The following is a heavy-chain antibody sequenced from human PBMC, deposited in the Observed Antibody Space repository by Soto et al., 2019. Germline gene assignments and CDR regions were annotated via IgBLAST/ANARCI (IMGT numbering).Heavy chain of an antibody. CDR1: GFTFSSYG. V-gene: IGHV3-30*18. D-gene: IGHD2-2*01. CDR3: AKKSVPAASYYYYYGMDV. CDR2: ISYDGSNK. J-gene: IGHJ6*02. Sequence: QPGGSLRLSCAASGFTFSSYGMHWVRQAPGKGLEWVAVISYDGSNKYYADSVKGRFTISRDNSKNTLYLQMNSLRAEDTAVYYCAKKSVPAASYYYYYGMDVWGQGTTVTVS.